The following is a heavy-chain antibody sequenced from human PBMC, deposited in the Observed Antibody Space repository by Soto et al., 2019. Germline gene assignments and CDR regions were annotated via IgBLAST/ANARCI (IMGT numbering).Heavy chain of an antibody. D-gene: IGHD3-10*01. V-gene: IGHV3-23*01. CDR1: GFTFSSYA. Sequence: GGSLRLSCVASGFTFSSYAMSWVRQAPGKDLEWVSGISGSGGSTYYAGYVKGRFTISRDTSKNTLHLQMNGLRAEDTAIYYCAKCGGSYGSGSHIDTWGQGTQVTVSS. CDR2: ISGSGGST. J-gene: IGHJ4*02. CDR3: AKCGGSYGSGSHIDT.